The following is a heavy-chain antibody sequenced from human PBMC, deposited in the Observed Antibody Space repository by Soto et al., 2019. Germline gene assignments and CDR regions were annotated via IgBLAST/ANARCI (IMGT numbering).Heavy chain of an antibody. CDR2: INSGSGNT. Sequence: ASVKVSCKASGYTFTNYGIHWVRQAPGQRLEWMGWINSGSGNTKYSQKLQGRVTINRDTSASTAYMELSSLRSEDTAVYYCARSGYRSGSYHWYFDFWGRGTLVTVSS. CDR3: ARSGYRSGSYHWYFDF. J-gene: IGHJ2*01. CDR1: GYTFTNYG. V-gene: IGHV1-3*01. D-gene: IGHD6-19*01.